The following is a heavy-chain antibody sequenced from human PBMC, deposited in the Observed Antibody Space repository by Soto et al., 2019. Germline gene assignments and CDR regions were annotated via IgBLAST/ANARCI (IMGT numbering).Heavy chain of an antibody. CDR2: INPANGDL. CDR3: ARSARSRYTTSTCLPALDV. CDR1: GYPFTSFA. V-gene: IGHV1-3*01. Sequence: QVQLVQSGAAVKKPGASVRLSCKTSGYPFTSFALHWVRQAPGQGPEWMGWINPANGDLKYSPKFQGRVTIDRDTSATTAHMDLYRPRFEDTAVYFCARSARSRYTTSTCLPALDVWG. J-gene: IGHJ6*01. D-gene: IGHD1-26*01.